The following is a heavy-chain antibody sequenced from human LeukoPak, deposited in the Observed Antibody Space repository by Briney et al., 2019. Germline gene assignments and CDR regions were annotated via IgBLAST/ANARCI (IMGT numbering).Heavy chain of an antibody. CDR2: IYPGDSDT. Sequence: GESLKISCKGSGYSFTSYWIGWVRQMPGKGVEWMGIIYPGDSDTRYSPSFQGQVHISADKSISTAYLQWSSLKASDTAMYYCARQPVRYSSSWANWFDPWGEGTLVTVSS. CDR3: ARQPVRYSSSWANWFDP. J-gene: IGHJ5*02. D-gene: IGHD6-13*01. CDR1: GYSFTSYW. V-gene: IGHV5-51*01.